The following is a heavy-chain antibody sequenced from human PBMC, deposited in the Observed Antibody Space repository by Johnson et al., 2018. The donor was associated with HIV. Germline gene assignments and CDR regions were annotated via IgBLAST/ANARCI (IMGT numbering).Heavy chain of an antibody. CDR1: GFRFDDYG. D-gene: IGHD3-16*02. J-gene: IGHJ3*01. CDR2: INWNGGRT. Sequence: VQLVESGGGVVRPGGSLRLSCTVAGFRFDDYGMSWVRQAPGKGLEWISTINWNGGRTGYVDSLKGRFTISRDNAKNSLYLQMDSLRPDDTALYYCVRGGLGYQNFHDRFDVWGQGTVVTVSS. V-gene: IGHV3-20*04. CDR3: VRGGLGYQNFHDRFDV.